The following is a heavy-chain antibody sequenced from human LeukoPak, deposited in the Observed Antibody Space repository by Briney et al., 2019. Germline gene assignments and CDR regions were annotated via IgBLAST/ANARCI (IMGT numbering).Heavy chain of an antibody. CDR1: GFTFSSYA. D-gene: IGHD6-19*01. Sequence: GGSLRLSCAASGFTFSSYAMSWVRQAPGKGLEWVSAISGSGGSTYYADSVKGRFTISRDNSKNTLYLQMNSLRAEDTAVYYCARDVGAPSSGWYNNVFDYWGQGTLVTVSS. CDR3: ARDVGAPSSGWYNNVFDY. CDR2: ISGSGGST. J-gene: IGHJ4*02. V-gene: IGHV3-23*01.